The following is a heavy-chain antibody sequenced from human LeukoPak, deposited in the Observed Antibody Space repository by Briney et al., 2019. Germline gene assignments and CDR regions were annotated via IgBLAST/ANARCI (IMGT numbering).Heavy chain of an antibody. CDR3: AKELYTGSYFTSDY. V-gene: IGHV3-7*05. CDR1: GFTFSNYW. D-gene: IGHD1-26*01. Sequence: GGSLRLSCAASGFTFSNYWMSWVRQAPGKGLEWVANIKEDGSRNHYVDSVKGRFTISRDNAKGSLYLQMNSLRAEDTAVYYCAKELYTGSYFTSDYWGQGSLVSVSS. CDR2: IKEDGSRN. J-gene: IGHJ4*02.